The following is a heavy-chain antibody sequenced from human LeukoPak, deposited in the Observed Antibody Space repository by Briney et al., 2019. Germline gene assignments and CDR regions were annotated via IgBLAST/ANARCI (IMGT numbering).Heavy chain of an antibody. V-gene: IGHV4-30-2*01. CDR3: ARMYSSTYGGSDWFDP. CDR1: GGSISSGGYS. Sequence: TSETLSLTCTVSGGSISSGGYSWSWIRQPPGKGLEWIGYIYHSGSTYYNPSLKSRVTISVDRSKNQFSLKLSSVTAADTAVYYCARMYSSTYGGSDWFDPWGQGTLVTVSS. D-gene: IGHD6-13*01. CDR2: IYHSGST. J-gene: IGHJ5*02.